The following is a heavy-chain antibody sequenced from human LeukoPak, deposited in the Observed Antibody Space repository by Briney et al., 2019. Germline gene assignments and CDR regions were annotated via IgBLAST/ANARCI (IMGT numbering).Heavy chain of an antibody. Sequence: PSETLSLTCTVSGYSISSGYYWGWIRQPPGKGLEWIGIIYHSGSTNYNPSLKSRVTISVDKSKNQFSLKLSSVTAADTAVYYCARYGAGSGSTKRRYNWFDPWGQGTLVTVSS. CDR2: IYHSGST. CDR1: GYSISSGYY. J-gene: IGHJ5*02. V-gene: IGHV4-38-2*02. CDR3: ARYGAGSGSTKRRYNWFDP. D-gene: IGHD3-10*01.